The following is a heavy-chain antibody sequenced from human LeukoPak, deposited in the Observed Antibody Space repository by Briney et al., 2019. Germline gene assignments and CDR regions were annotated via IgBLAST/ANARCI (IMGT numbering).Heavy chain of an antibody. CDR3: AKGEYQLLSWFDP. V-gene: IGHV3-23*01. Sequence: GGSLRLSCAASGFTFSSYAMSWVRQAPGKGLEWVSAISGSGGSTYYADSVKGRFTISRHNSNNTLYLQMNRLSAEDTAVYYCAKGEYQLLSWFDPWGQGTLVNVSS. D-gene: IGHD2-2*01. CDR2: ISGSGGST. J-gene: IGHJ5*02. CDR1: GFTFSSYA.